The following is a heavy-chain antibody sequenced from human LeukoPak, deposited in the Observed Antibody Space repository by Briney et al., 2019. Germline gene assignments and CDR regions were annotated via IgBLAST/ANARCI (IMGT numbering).Heavy chain of an antibody. D-gene: IGHD4-17*01. CDR2: INHSGST. J-gene: IGHJ2*01. V-gene: IGHV4-34*01. CDR1: GGSFSGYY. CDR3: ARLYGSDWYFDL. Sequence: SETLSLTCAVYGGSFSGYYWSWIRQPPGKGLEWIGEINHSGSTNYNPSLTSRVTISVDTSKNQFSLKLSSVTAADTAVYYCARLYGSDWYFDLWGRGTLVIVSS.